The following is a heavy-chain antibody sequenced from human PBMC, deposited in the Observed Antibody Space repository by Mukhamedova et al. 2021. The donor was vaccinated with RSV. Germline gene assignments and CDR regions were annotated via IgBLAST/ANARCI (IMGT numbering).Heavy chain of an antibody. Sequence: QPPGKGLEWIGYNHDTGNINYNPSLKSRVSISVDASKNQFSLKLSSVTAADTAVHYCARDHWGSLDYWGQGTLVTVSS. CDR3: ARDHWGSLDY. D-gene: IGHD7-27*01. CDR2: NHDTGNI. J-gene: IGHJ4*02. V-gene: IGHV4-59*01.